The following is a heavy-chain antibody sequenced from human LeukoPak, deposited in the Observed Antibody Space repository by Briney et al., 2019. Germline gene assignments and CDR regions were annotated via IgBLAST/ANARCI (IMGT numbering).Heavy chain of an antibody. CDR3: ARGRKGYSSS. CDR1: GGSFSGYY. J-gene: IGHJ5*02. D-gene: IGHD6-19*01. V-gene: IGHV4-34*01. Sequence: PSQTLSLTCAVYGGSFSGYYWSWIRQPPGKGLEWIGEINHSGSTNYNPSLKSRVTISVDTSKNQFSLKLSSVTAADTAVYYCARGRKGYSSSWGQGTLVTVSS. CDR2: INHSGST.